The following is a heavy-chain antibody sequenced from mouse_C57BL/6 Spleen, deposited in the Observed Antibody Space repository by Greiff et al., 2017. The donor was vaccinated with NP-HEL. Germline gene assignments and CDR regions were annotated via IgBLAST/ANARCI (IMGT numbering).Heavy chain of an antibody. CDR3: ARSKLRLQEENYAMDY. CDR1: GYTFTSYW. J-gene: IGHJ4*01. Sequence: QVQLQQPGAELVKPGASVKLSCKASGYTFTSYWMHWVKQRPGRGLEWIGRIDPNSGGTKYNEKFKSKATLTVDKPSSTAYMQLSSLTSEDSAVYYCARSKLRLQEENYAMDYWGQGTSVTVAS. V-gene: IGHV1-72*01. D-gene: IGHD3-2*02. CDR2: IDPNSGGT.